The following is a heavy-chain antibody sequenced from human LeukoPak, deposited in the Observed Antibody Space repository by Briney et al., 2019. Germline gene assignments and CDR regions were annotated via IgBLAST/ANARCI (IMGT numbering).Heavy chain of an antibody. V-gene: IGHV4-31*03. CDR3: ARVPGTREKYNWFDP. J-gene: IGHJ5*02. Sequence: SQTLSLTCTVSGGSISSGGYYWSWIRQHPGKGLEWIGYIYYSGSTYYNPSLKSRVTISVDKSKNQFSLKLSSVTPEDTAVYYCARVPGTREKYNWFDPWGQGTLVTVSS. CDR2: IYYSGST. CDR1: GGSISSGGYY. D-gene: IGHD1-7*01.